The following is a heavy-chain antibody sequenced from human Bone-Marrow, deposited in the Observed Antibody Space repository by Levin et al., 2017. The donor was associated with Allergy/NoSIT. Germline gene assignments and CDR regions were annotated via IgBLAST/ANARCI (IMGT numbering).Heavy chain of an antibody. Sequence: GGSLRLSCVASGFDFDDYSMNWVRQAPGKGLEWVSGISFTSSFIYYADSVKGRFTISRDNARRSLYLQMNNLRVEDTAVYYCARESTRGFFFNHWGQGTLVTVSS. J-gene: IGHJ4*02. CDR1: GFDFDDYS. CDR3: ARESTRGFFFNH. CDR2: ISFTSSFI. D-gene: IGHD2-8*02. V-gene: IGHV3-21*01.